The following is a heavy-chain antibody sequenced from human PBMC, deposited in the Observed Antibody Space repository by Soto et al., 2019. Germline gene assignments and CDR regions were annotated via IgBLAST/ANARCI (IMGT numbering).Heavy chain of an antibody. CDR2: IYWNDDK. CDR1: GFSLSTSGLG. D-gene: IGHD6-19*01. CDR3: VHRPSGGDLFDY. V-gene: IGHV2-5*01. Sequence: QITLKESGPTLVRPTQTLTLTCTFSGFSLSTSGLGVDWIRQPPGKALEWLALIYWNDDKRYSPSLKARLTITKDTSKNQVVVTMTNMDSVDTATYYCVHRPSGGDLFDYWGQGTLVTVSS. J-gene: IGHJ4*02.